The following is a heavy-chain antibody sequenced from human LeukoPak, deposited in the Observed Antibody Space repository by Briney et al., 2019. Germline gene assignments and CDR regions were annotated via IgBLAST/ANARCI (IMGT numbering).Heavy chain of an antibody. CDR1: GYTFTSYG. Sequence: ASVKVSCKASGYTFTSYGISWVRQAPGQGLEWMGWISAHNGNTNYAQKLQGRVTMTTDTSTSTAYMELRSLRSDDTAVYYCARALLWFGEPSHIDYWGQGTLVTASS. CDR3: ARALLWFGEPSHIDY. J-gene: IGHJ4*02. D-gene: IGHD3-10*01. V-gene: IGHV1-18*01. CDR2: ISAHNGNT.